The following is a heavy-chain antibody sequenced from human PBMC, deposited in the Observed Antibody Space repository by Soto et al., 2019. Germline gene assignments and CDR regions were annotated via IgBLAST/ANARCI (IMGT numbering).Heavy chain of an antibody. Sequence: QVQLVESGGGVVQPGRSLRLSCAASGFTFSSYAMHWVRQAPGKGLEWVAVISYDGSNKYYADSVKGRFTISRDNSKNTLYLQMNRLRAEDTAVYYCARVTYDSSGPTDYWGQGTLVTVSS. D-gene: IGHD3-22*01. CDR1: GFTFSSYA. J-gene: IGHJ4*02. CDR2: ISYDGSNK. CDR3: ARVTYDSSGPTDY. V-gene: IGHV3-30-3*01.